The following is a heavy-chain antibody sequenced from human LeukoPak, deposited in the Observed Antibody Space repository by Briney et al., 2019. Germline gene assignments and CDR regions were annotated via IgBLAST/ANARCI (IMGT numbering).Heavy chain of an antibody. CDR2: INHSGST. CDR1: GGSFSGYY. Sequence: SETLSLTCAVYGGSFSGYYWSWIRQPPGKGLEWIGEINHSGSTNYNPSLKSRVTISVDTSKNQFSLKLSSVTAADTAVYYCARGRATVTTLGYFDYWGQGTLVTVSS. J-gene: IGHJ4*02. CDR3: ARGRATVTTLGYFDY. V-gene: IGHV4-34*01. D-gene: IGHD4-17*01.